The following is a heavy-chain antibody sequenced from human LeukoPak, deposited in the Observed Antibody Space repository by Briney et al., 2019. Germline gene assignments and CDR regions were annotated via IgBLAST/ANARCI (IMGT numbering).Heavy chain of an antibody. Sequence: GGSLRLSCAASGFTFDDHAMHWVRQAPGKGLEWVSGISWNSGTIVYVDSVKGRFTISRDNAKNSLYLQMNSLRVEDMALYYCARDRRISGTSGAFDIWGQGTMVTVSS. D-gene: IGHD1-20*01. CDR2: ISWNSGTI. CDR3: ARDRRISGTSGAFDI. CDR1: GFTFDDHA. J-gene: IGHJ3*02. V-gene: IGHV3-9*03.